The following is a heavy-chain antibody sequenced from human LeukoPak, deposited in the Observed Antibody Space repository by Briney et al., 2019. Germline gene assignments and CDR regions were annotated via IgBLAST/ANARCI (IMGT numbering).Heavy chain of an antibody. CDR1: GFTFSSYS. CDR3: ARENYASGSYGDY. Sequence: GGSLRLSCAASGFTFSSYSMNWVRQAPGKGLEWVSYISSSSSTIYYADSVKGRFTISRDNAKNSLYLQMNSLRAEDTAVYYCARENYASGSYGDYWGQGTLVTVSS. J-gene: IGHJ4*02. CDR2: ISSSSSTI. V-gene: IGHV3-48*01. D-gene: IGHD3-10*01.